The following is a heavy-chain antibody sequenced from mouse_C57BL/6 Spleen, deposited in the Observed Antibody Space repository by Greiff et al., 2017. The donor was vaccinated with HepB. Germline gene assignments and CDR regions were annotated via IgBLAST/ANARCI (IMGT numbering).Heavy chain of an antibody. CDR1: GFTFSDYG. CDR2: ISSGSSTI. CDR3: ARSSGLYAMDY. Sequence: DVHLVESGGGLVKPGGSLKLSCAASGFTFSDYGMHWVRQAPEKGLEWVAYISSGSSTIYYADTVKGRFTISRDNAKNTLFLQMTSLRSEDTAMYYCARSSGLYAMDYWGQGTSVTVSS. J-gene: IGHJ4*01. D-gene: IGHD1-3*01. V-gene: IGHV5-17*01.